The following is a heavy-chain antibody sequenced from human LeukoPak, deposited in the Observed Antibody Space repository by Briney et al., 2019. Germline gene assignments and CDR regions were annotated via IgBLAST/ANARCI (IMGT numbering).Heavy chain of an antibody. Sequence: PSQTLSLTCTVSGGSISSGDYYWSWIRQPPGKGLEWIGYIYYSGSTYYNPSLKSRVTMSVGTSKNQFSLKLSSVTAADTAVYYCARVTVDTAITPWFDPWGQGTLVTVSS. CDR2: IYYSGST. CDR1: GGSISSGDYY. V-gene: IGHV4-30-4*08. J-gene: IGHJ5*02. D-gene: IGHD5-18*01. CDR3: ARVTVDTAITPWFDP.